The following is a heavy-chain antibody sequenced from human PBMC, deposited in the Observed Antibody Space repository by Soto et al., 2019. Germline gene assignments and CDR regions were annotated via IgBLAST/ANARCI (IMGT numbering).Heavy chain of an antibody. CDR2: ISYDGSNK. CDR1: GFTFSSYG. Sequence: GGSLRLSCAASGFTFSSYGMHWVRQAPGKGLEWVAVISYDGSNKYYADSVKGRFTISRDNSKNTLYLQMNSLRAEDTAVYYCAGPRYHYYYGMDVWGQGTTVTVSS. V-gene: IGHV3-30*03. J-gene: IGHJ6*02. CDR3: AGPRYHYYYGMDV.